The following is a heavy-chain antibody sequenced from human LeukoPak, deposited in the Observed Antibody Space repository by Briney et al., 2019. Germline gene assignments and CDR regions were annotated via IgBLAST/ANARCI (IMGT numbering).Heavy chain of an antibody. V-gene: IGHV1-3*01. Sequence: ASVKVSCKASGYTFTGYAMHWVRQAPGQRLEWMGWINAGNGNTKYSQKFQGRVTITRDTSASTAYMELSSLRSEDTAVYYCARVGYSYGYDDYWGQGTLVTVSS. CDR2: INAGNGNT. CDR3: ARVGYSYGYDDY. J-gene: IGHJ4*02. D-gene: IGHD5-18*01. CDR1: GYTFTGYA.